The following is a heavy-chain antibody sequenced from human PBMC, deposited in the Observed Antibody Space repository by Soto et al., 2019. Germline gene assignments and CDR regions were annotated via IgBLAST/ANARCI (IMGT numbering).Heavy chain of an antibody. Sequence: QVQLVESGGGVVQPGRSLRLSCAASGFTFSSYGMHWVRQAPGKGLEWVAVISCDGSNKYYADSVKGRFTISRDNSKNTLYLQMNSLRAEDTAVYYCAKDLGEQWLVQDYWGQGTLVTVSS. D-gene: IGHD6-19*01. V-gene: IGHV3-30*18. J-gene: IGHJ4*02. CDR3: AKDLGEQWLVQDY. CDR2: ISCDGSNK. CDR1: GFTFSSYG.